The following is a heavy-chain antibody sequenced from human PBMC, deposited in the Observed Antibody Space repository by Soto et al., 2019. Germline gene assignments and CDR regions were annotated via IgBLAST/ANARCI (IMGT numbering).Heavy chain of an antibody. J-gene: IGHJ3*02. V-gene: IGHV4-59*08. CDR3: ARHNVYDILTGYRKDAFDI. CDR2: IYYRGST. CDR1: GGSISSYY. Sequence: SETLSLTCTVSGGSISSYYWSWIRQPPGKGLEWIGYIYYRGSTNYNPSLKSRVTISVDTSKNQFSLKLSSVTAADTAVYYCARHNVYDILTGYRKDAFDIWGQGTMVTVS. D-gene: IGHD3-9*01.